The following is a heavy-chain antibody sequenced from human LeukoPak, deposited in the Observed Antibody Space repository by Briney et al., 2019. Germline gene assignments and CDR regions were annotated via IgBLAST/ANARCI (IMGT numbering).Heavy chain of an antibody. CDR2: ISAYNGNT. Sequence: ASVKVSCKASGYTFTSYDISWVRQAPGQGLEWMGWISAYNGNTNYAQKLQGRVTMTTDTSTSTAYMELRSLRSDDTAVYYCATWPIGPWELRNAFDIWGQGTMVTVSS. J-gene: IGHJ3*02. D-gene: IGHD1-26*01. CDR3: ATWPIGPWELRNAFDI. V-gene: IGHV1-18*01. CDR1: GYTFTSYD.